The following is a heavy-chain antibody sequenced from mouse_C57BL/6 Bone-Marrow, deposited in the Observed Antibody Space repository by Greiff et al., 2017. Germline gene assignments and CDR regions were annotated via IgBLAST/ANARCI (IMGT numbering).Heavy chain of an antibody. J-gene: IGHJ4*01. D-gene: IGHD1-1*01. V-gene: IGHV1-64*01. CDR2: IHSNSGST. Sequence: QVQLQQPGAELVKPGASVKLACKASGYTFTSYWMHWVKQWPGQGLEWIGMIHSNSGSTNYNEQFKSKSTLTVDKSSSTAYMQLSSLTSEYSAVYYCARGGYYGSRNAMDYWGQGTSVTVSS. CDR3: ARGGYYGSRNAMDY. CDR1: GYTFTSYW.